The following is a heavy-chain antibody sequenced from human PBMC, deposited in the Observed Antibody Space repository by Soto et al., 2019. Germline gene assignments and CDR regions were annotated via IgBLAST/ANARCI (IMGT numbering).Heavy chain of an antibody. D-gene: IGHD3-10*01. J-gene: IGHJ4*02. V-gene: IGHV4-61*01. CDR1: GGSVSSVNYY. CDR3: ARVSLGGSLANHY. Sequence: SETLSLTCTVSGGSVSSVNYYWSWIRQPPGKGLEWIGYIYYSGSTNYNPSLKSRVTISVDKSKNQFSLKLSSVTAADMAVYYCARVSLGGSLANHYWGQGTLVTVSS. CDR2: IYYSGST.